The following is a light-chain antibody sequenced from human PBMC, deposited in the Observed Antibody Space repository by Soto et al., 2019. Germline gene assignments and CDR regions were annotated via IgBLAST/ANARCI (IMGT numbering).Light chain of an antibody. CDR3: QQYTNWPLT. J-gene: IGKJ5*01. Sequence: EIVMTQSPVTLSVSPEERATLSCRASQTVSNNLAWYQRKPGQAPRLLIYGASTRATGVPARFSGSGSGTEFTLTISSLQSEDSAVYYCQQYTNWPLTLGQGTRLDIK. CDR2: GAS. V-gene: IGKV3-15*01. CDR1: QTVSNN.